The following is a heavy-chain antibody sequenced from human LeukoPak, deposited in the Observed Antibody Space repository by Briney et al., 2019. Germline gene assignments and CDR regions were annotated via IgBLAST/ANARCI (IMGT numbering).Heavy chain of an antibody. J-gene: IGHJ5*02. Sequence: SETLSLTCTVSGGSISRSYWSWIRQPPGKGLEWIGYIYHSGSTNYNPSLKSRLTISLDTSKNQFSLKLSSVTAADTAVYYCARDHYDFWSGYSYNWFDPWGQGTLVTVSS. D-gene: IGHD3-3*01. CDR3: ARDHYDFWSGYSYNWFDP. CDR1: GGSISRSY. CDR2: IYHSGST. V-gene: IGHV4-59*01.